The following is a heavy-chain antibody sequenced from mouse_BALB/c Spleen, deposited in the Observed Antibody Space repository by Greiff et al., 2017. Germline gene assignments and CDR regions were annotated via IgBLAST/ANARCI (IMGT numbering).Heavy chain of an antibody. Sequence: EVQLQQSGPGLVKPSQSLSLTCTVTGYSITSDYAWNWIRQFPGNKLEWMGYISYSGSTSYNPSLKSRISITRDTSKNQFFLQLNSVTTEDTATYYCARTNWDEEGYWGQGTSVTVSS. CDR1: GYSITSDYA. CDR3: ARTNWDEEGY. D-gene: IGHD4-1*01. V-gene: IGHV3-2*02. J-gene: IGHJ4*01. CDR2: ISYSGST.